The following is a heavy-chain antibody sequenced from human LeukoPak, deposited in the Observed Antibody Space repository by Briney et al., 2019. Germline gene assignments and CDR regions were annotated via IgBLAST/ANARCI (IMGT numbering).Heavy chain of an antibody. CDR3: ARGPPMSRLNGARKNGGLDY. J-gene: IGHJ4*02. D-gene: IGHD3-10*02. V-gene: IGHV4-31*03. CDR2: IYYSGST. Sequence: PSQTLSLTCTVSGGSISSGGYYWSWIRQHPGKGLEWIGYIYYSGSTYYNPSLKSRVTISVDTSKNQFSLKLSSVTAADTAVYYCARGPPMSRLNGARKNGGLDYWGQGTLVTVSS. CDR1: GGSISSGGYY.